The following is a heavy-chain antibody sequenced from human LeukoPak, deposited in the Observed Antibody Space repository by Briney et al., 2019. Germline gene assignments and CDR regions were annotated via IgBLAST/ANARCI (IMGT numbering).Heavy chain of an antibody. V-gene: IGHV3-23*01. D-gene: IGHD3-10*01. CDR2: ISGSGGST. J-gene: IGHJ6*02. CDR3: ARLPSYYYGSGSYLDV. CDR1: GFTFSSYA. Sequence: PGGSLRLSCAASGFTFSSYAMSWVRQAPGKGLEWVSAISGSGGSTYYADSVKGRFTISRDNSKNTLYLQMNSLRAEDTAVYYCARLPSYYYGSGSYLDVWGQGTTVTVSS.